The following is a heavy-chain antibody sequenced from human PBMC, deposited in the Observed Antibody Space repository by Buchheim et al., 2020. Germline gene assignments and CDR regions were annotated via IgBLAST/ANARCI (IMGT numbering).Heavy chain of an antibody. Sequence: EVQLVESGGDLVQPGGSLRLSCAASRFSFSSYWMHWVRQAPGKGLVWVARINSDGRLTNYADSVKGRFTISRDNGKKTLYLQMKSLRTEDTAVYYCAAEPDSSWFYPWGQGTL. V-gene: IGHV3-74*01. J-gene: IGHJ5*02. CDR3: AAEPDSSWFYP. CDR1: RFSFSSYW. D-gene: IGHD6-13*01. CDR2: INSDGRLT.